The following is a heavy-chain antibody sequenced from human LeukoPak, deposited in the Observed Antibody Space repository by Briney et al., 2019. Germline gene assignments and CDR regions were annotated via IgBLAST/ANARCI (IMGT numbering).Heavy chain of an antibody. J-gene: IGHJ4*02. Sequence: GGSLRLSCAASGFTFSSYGMHWVRQAPGKGLEWVSVIYSGGYTYYADSVKGRFTISRDNSKSTLYLQMNSLRAEDTAVYYCAKEVLLWFGASYFDYWGQGTLVTVSS. CDR3: AKEVLLWFGASYFDY. CDR2: IYSGGYT. D-gene: IGHD3-10*01. V-gene: IGHV3-23*03. CDR1: GFTFSSYG.